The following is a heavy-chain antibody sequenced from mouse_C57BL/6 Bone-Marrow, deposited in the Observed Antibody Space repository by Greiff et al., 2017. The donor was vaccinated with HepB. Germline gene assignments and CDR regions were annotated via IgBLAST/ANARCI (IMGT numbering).Heavy chain of an antibody. V-gene: IGHV1-5*01. CDR2: IYPGNSDT. CDR3: TRENPYYGSSYRWYFDV. CDR1: GYTFTSYW. Sequence: EVQLQESGTVLARPGASVKMSCKTSGYTFTSYWMHWVKQRPGQGLEWIGAIYPGNSDTSYNQKFKGKAKLTAVTSASTAYMELSSLTNEDSAVYYCTRENPYYGSSYRWYFDVWGTGTTVTVSS. D-gene: IGHD1-1*01. J-gene: IGHJ1*03.